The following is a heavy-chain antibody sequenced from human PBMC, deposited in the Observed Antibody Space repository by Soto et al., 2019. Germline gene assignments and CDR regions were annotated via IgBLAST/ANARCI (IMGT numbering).Heavy chain of an antibody. J-gene: IGHJ6*02. CDR2: IWYDGSNK. Sequence: GGSLRLSCAASGFTFSSYGMHWVRQAPGKGLEWVAVIWYDGSNKYYADSVKGRFTISRDNSKNTLYLQMNSLRAEDTAVYYCARDLKWELLPYSGYYYYGMDVCGQRTTVTVSS. D-gene: IGHD1-26*01. V-gene: IGHV3-33*01. CDR3: ARDLKWELLPYSGYYYYGMDV. CDR1: GFTFSSYG.